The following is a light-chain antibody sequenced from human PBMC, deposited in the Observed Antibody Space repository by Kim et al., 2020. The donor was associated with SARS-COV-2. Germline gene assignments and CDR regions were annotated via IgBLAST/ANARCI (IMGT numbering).Light chain of an antibody. V-gene: IGLV3-9*01. CDR2: QDS. J-gene: IGLJ2*01. CDR3: QAWDSSTRV. Sequence: SYELTQPPSVSVAPGQTATITCGGNKMGGKNVRWYQQKPDQSPVLVIYQDSKRPSGIPERFSGSNSGNTATLTISGAQAMDEADYFCQAWDSSTRVFGGGTKLTVL. CDR1: KMGGKN.